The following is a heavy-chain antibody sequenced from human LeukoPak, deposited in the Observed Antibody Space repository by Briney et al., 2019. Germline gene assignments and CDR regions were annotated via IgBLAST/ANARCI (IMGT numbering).Heavy chain of an antibody. J-gene: IGHJ4*02. CDR2: IIPIFGTA. CDR1: GGTFSSYA. Sequence: SVKVSCKASGGTFSSYAISWVRQAPGQGLEWMGGIIPIFGTANYAQKLQGRVTITADESTSTAYMELSSLRSEDTAVYYCARDRGIQGLKDYWGQGTLVTVSS. CDR3: ARDRGIQGLKDY. D-gene: IGHD3-16*01. V-gene: IGHV1-69*13.